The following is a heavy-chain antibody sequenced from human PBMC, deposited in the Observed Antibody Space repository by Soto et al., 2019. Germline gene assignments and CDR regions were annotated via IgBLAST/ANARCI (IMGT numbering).Heavy chain of an antibody. CDR3: ASSNFGEMATILDY. CDR2: ISYDGSNK. Sequence: GGSLRLSCAASGFTFSSYAMHWVRQAPGKGLEWVAVISYDGSNKYYADSVKGRFTISRDNSKNTLYLQMNSLRAEDTAVYYCASSNFGEMATILDYWGQGTLVTVSS. V-gene: IGHV3-30-3*01. CDR1: GFTFSSYA. J-gene: IGHJ4*02. D-gene: IGHD5-12*01.